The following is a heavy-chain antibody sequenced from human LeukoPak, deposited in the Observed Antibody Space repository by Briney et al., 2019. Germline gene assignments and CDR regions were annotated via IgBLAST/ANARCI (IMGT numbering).Heavy chain of an antibody. CDR2: ISPYNANT. V-gene: IGHV1-18*01. Sequence: VASVKVSCKASGYSFSSYGISWVRQAPGQGLEWMGWISPYNANTDYGKKFQGRVTMTTDTSTSTAYMELRSLRSDDTAVYYCARDHSISGVFVGGPPIDYWGQGTLVTVSS. CDR3: ARDHSISGVFVGGPPIDY. D-gene: IGHD3-3*01. CDR1: GYSFSSYG. J-gene: IGHJ4*02.